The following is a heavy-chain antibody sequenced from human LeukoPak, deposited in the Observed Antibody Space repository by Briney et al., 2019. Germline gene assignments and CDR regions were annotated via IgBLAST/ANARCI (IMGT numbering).Heavy chain of an antibody. CDR1: GGSISSSSYY. CDR2: IYYSGST. Sequence: SETLSLTCTVSGGSISSSSYYWGWIRQPPGKGLEWIGSIYYSGSTYYNPSLKSRVTISVDTSKNQFSLKLSSVTAADTAVYYCARAGFTIFDYWGQGTLVTVSS. J-gene: IGHJ4*02. CDR3: ARAGFTIFDY. V-gene: IGHV4-39*07. D-gene: IGHD2-2*01.